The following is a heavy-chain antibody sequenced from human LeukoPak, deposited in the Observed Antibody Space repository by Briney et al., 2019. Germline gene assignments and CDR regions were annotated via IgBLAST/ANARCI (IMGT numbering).Heavy chain of an antibody. V-gene: IGHV3-64D*09. CDR3: VKDEAPRYSSSSSAFDI. J-gene: IGHJ3*02. CDR1: GFTFSSYA. Sequence: PGGSLRLPCSASGFTFSSYAMHWVRQAPGKGLEYVSAISSNGGSTYYADSVKGRFTISRDNSKNTLYLQMSSLRAEDTAVYYCVKDEAPRYSSSSSAFDIWGQGTMVTVSS. CDR2: ISSNGGST. D-gene: IGHD6-6*01.